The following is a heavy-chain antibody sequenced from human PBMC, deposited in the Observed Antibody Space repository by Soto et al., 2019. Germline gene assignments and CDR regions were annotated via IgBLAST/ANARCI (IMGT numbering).Heavy chain of an antibody. J-gene: IGHJ4*02. V-gene: IGHV3-48*02. CDR1: GFTFSSYS. CDR2: ISSSSSTI. Sequence: EVQLVESGGGLVQPGGSLRLSCAASGFTFSSYSMNWVRQAPGKGLEWVSYISSSSSTIYYADSVKGRFTISRDNDKNSLYLQMNGLRDEDTAVYYCAGSAVAGPRYFDYWGQGTLVTVSS. CDR3: AGSAVAGPRYFDY. D-gene: IGHD6-19*01.